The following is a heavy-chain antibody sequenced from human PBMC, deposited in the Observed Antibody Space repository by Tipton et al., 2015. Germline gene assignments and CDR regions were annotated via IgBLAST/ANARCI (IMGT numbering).Heavy chain of an antibody. V-gene: IGHV3-23*01. Sequence: LRLSCAASGFTFSSYAMSWVRQAPGKGLEWVSTISGSGGSTYYADFVKGHFIISRDNSKNTLYLQMNSLRADDTAVYYCTKAGSDGDFFDYWGQGTLVTVSS. CDR1: GFTFSSYA. D-gene: IGHD6-19*01. CDR3: TKAGSDGDFFDY. CDR2: ISGSGGST. J-gene: IGHJ4*02.